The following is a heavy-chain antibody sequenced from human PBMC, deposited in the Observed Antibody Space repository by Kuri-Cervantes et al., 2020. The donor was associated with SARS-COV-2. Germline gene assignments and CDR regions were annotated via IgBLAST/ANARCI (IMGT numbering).Heavy chain of an antibody. V-gene: IGHV3-11*04. D-gene: IGHD2-2*01. CDR2: ISSSGSTI. CDR1: GSTFGDYY. J-gene: IGHJ6*02. CDR3: ARGYCSSTSCPPYYYYGMDV. Sequence: GESLKISCAASGSTFGDYYMSWIRQAPGKGLEWVSYISSSGSTIYYADSVKGRFTISRDNAKNSLYLQMNSLRDEDTAVYYCARGYCSSTSCPPYYYYGMDVWGQGTTVTVSS.